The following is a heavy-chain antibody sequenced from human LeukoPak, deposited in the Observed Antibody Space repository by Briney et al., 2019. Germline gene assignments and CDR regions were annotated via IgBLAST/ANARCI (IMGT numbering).Heavy chain of an antibody. CDR3: AKATSGNYYSSLDY. V-gene: IGHV3-43*02. D-gene: IGHD1-26*01. CDR2: VSGDGGSI. CDR1: GFTFDDYA. J-gene: IGHJ4*02. Sequence: GGSLRLSCAASGFTFDDYAMHWVRQAPGKGLEWVSLVSGDGGSIYYADSVKGRFTISRDNSKNSLYLQMNSLRTEDTALYYCAKATSGNYYSSLDYWGQGTLVTVSS.